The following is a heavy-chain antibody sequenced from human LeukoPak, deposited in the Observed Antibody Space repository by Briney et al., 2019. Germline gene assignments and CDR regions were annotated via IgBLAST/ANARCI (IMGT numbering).Heavy chain of an antibody. D-gene: IGHD3-10*01. J-gene: IGHJ4*02. Sequence: PGGSLRLSCAASGFTFDDYAMHWVRQAPGKGLEWVSGISWNSGSIGYADSVKGRFTISRDNAKNSLYLQMNSLRAEDTAVYYCATPYGSGSYPDYWGQGTLVTVSS. CDR2: ISWNSGSI. V-gene: IGHV3-9*01. CDR1: GFTFDDYA. CDR3: ATPYGSGSYPDY.